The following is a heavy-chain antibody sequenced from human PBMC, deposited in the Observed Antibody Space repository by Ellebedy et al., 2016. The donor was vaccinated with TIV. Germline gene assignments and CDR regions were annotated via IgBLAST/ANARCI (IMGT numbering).Heavy chain of an antibody. CDR1: GFTVSSHY. V-gene: IGHV3-53*01. CDR3: ASHEIGYFDY. CDR2: IWSIGSGGDNT. J-gene: IGHJ4*02. Sequence: PGGSLRLSCVVSGFTVSSHYMSWVRQTPGRGLEWVAVIWSIGSGGDNTFYTDSVKGRFTISRDTSKNSVFLQMNSLRAEDTATYFCASHEIGYFDYWGQGIQVNVSS. D-gene: IGHD5-24*01.